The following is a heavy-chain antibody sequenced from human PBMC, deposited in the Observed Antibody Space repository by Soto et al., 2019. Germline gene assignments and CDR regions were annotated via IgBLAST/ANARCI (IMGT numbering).Heavy chain of an antibody. V-gene: IGHV4-4*08. J-gene: IGHJ2*01. CDR3: ATNRGYRFNSYFDR. CDR1: GGSISDYY. CDR2: IYASAT. Sequence: QVQLQESGPGLVKPSETLSLSCNVSGGSISDYYWTWIRQPPGKGLECVGYIYASATNYNPSLKSRVTISLDTSKNQFSLRLNSVPAADTAVYYWATNRGYRFNSYFDRWGRGSLVTVS. D-gene: IGHD3-10*01.